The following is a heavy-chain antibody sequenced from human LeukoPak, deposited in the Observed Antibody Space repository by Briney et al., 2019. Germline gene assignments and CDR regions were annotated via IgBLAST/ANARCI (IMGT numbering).Heavy chain of an antibody. CDR3: AALLGGSYLG. CDR2: IYYSGST. D-gene: IGHD1-26*01. Sequence: SETLSLTCTVSGGSISSYYWSWIRQPPGKGLEWVGYIYYSGSTNYNPSLKSRVTISVDTSKNQFSLKLSSVTAADTAVYYCAALLGGSYLGWGQGTLVTVSS. J-gene: IGHJ4*02. V-gene: IGHV4-59*01. CDR1: GGSISSYY.